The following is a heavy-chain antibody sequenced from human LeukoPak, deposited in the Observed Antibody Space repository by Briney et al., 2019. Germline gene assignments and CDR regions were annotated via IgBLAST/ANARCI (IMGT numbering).Heavy chain of an antibody. Sequence: GGSLTLSCTASGFPFSSYGMQWVRQAPGKGLEWVACIRYDENTKYYADSVKGRFTVYKNNSENTLFLQMNSLRAEDTAVYYCAKENTRDGYRHFHYWGQGTLVTVSS. CDR2: IRYDENTK. J-gene: IGHJ4*02. V-gene: IGHV3-30*02. D-gene: IGHD5-24*01. CDR3: AKENTRDGYRHFHY. CDR1: GFPFSSYG.